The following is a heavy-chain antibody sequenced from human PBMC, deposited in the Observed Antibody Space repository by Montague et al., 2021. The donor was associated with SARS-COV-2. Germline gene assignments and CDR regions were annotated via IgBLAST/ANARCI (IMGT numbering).Heavy chain of an antibody. CDR3: AASRWLMVSDC. V-gene: IGHV1-24*01. J-gene: IGHJ4*02. CDR2: FDPEDGET. CDR1: GYSLTEIS. Sequence: SVKVSCKVSGYSLTEISMNWVRQAPGNGLEWMGSFDPEDGETIYAPQFQGRVTMTEDTSTDTAFMAVSGLRSDDTAVYYCAASRWLMVSDCWGQGTLVTVSS. D-gene: IGHD5-24*01.